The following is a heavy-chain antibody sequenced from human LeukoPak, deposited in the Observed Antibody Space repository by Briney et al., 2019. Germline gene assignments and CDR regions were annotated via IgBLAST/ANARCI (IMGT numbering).Heavy chain of an antibody. Sequence: RSQTLSLTCAISGDSVSSSSAAWNWIRQSPSRGLEWLGRTYYRSKWYNDYALSVKSRITINPDTSKNQFSLQLNSVTPEDTAVYYCARVPPYCGGDCPFDYWGQGTLVTVSS. V-gene: IGHV6-1*01. CDR3: ARVPPYCGGDCPFDY. D-gene: IGHD2-21*02. J-gene: IGHJ4*02. CDR1: GDSVSSSSAA. CDR2: TYYRSKWYN.